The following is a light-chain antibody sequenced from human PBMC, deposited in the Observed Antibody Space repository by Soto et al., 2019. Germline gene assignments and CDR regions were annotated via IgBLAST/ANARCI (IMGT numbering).Light chain of an antibody. J-gene: IGLJ1*01. CDR1: SSDVGGYNY. CDR3: CSYTTSNTRQIV. Sequence: QSALTQPASVSGSPGQSITISCTGTSSDVGGYNYVSWYQHHPGKAPKLMVYDVSKRPSGVSNRFSASTSGNPASLTICGLQPEDEADYYCCSYTTSNTRQIVFGTGTKV. CDR2: DVS. V-gene: IGLV2-14*03.